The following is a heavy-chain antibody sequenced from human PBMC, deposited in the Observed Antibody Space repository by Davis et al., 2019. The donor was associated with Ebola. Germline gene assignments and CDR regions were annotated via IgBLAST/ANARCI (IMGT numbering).Heavy chain of an antibody. D-gene: IGHD3-16*01. J-gene: IGHJ6*03. Sequence: PSETLSLTCAVYGGSFSGYYWGWIRQPPGKGLEWIGSIYYSGSTFYNPSLKSRVTISVDTSKNQFSLKLSSVAAADTAVYYCAREPLGAFYMDVWGKGTTVTVSS. V-gene: IGHV4-34*01. CDR3: AREPLGAFYMDV. CDR2: IYYSGST. CDR1: GGSFSGYY.